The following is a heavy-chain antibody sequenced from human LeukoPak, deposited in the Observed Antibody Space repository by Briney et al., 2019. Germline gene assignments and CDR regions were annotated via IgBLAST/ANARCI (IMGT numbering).Heavy chain of an antibody. J-gene: IGHJ4*02. CDR3: ARQGGSSWTDFDY. V-gene: IGHV5-51*01. CDR1: GYSFTSYW. Sequence: GESLKISCKGSGYSFTSYWIGWVRQRPGRGLEWMGIIYPGDSDTRYSPSFQGQVTISADKSISTAYLQWSSLKASDTAMYYCARQGGSSWTDFDYWGQGTLVTVSS. D-gene: IGHD6-13*01. CDR2: IYPGDSDT.